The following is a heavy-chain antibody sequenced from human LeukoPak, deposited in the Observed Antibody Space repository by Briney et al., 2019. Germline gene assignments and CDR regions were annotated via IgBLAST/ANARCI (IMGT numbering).Heavy chain of an antibody. CDR3: ARDRWSWGYNWFDP. CDR1: GGSFSGYY. CDR2: IYYSGST. V-gene: IGHV4-30-4*08. Sequence: SETLSLTCAVYGGSFSGYYWSWIRQPPGKGLEWIGYIYYSGSTYYNPSLKSRVTISVDTSKNQFSLKLSSVTAADTAVYYCARDRWSWGYNWFDPWGQGTLVTVSS. D-gene: IGHD4-23*01. J-gene: IGHJ5*02.